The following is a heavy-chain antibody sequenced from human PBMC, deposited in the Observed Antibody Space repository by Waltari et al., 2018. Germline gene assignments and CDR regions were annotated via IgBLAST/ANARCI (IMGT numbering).Heavy chain of an antibody. CDR3: ARGATATTGFAFSA. Sequence: QVQLQQWGAGILKSSETLALACAVHGDSFDNYYWSWIRQAPGKGLEWIGEISHLGGTKYNPSLKSRVTISMDMSKWQFSLNLNSVTAADTAMYYCARGATATTGFAFSAWGQGTMVNVSS. CDR1: GDSFDNYY. CDR2: ISHLGGT. J-gene: IGHJ3*01. D-gene: IGHD1-1*01. V-gene: IGHV4-34*01.